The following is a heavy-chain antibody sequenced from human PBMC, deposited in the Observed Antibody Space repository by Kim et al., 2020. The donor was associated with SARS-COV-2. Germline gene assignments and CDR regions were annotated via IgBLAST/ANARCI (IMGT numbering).Heavy chain of an antibody. CDR1: GFTFTTYN. V-gene: IGHV3-48*02. CDR2: ISVTGAI. Sequence: GGSLRLSCAASGFTFTTYNMNWVRQAPGKGLEWIAYISVTGAIYYADSVKGRLTIFRDYAKNSMDLQMNSMRDEDTAGYYCARDWNWGIYVGGEGALVTV. CDR3: ARDWNWGIYV. J-gene: IGHJ4*02. D-gene: IGHD7-27*01.